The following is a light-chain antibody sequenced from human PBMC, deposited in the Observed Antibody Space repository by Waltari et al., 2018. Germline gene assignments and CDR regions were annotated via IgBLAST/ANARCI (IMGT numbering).Light chain of an antibody. CDR1: ELGEKY. Sequence: SYDLTQPTSVSVSPGQTASIPCSGDELGEKYVSWFQQKPGQSPVLVIYEDNQRPSGIPERNSGANSGNTATLTISGTQAMDEADYYCQAWDSSSHVTFGGGSKLTVL. CDR2: EDN. V-gene: IGLV3-1*01. CDR3: QAWDSSSHVT. J-gene: IGLJ2*01.